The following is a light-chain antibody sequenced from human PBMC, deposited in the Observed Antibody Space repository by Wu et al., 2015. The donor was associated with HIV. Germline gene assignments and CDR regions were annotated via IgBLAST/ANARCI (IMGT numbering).Light chain of an antibody. CDR2: AAS. Sequence: DIQMTQSPSSLSASVGDKVTLTCRASQAIRNSVAWLQQRPGQAPKLLLYAASTLESGVPSRFSGTGYGTDFTLTISGLQPEDFAIYYCQQHSSIPFSFGPGDQAGHQT. CDR1: QAIRNS. J-gene: IGKJ2*03. V-gene: IGKV1-NL1*01. CDR3: QQHSSIPFS.